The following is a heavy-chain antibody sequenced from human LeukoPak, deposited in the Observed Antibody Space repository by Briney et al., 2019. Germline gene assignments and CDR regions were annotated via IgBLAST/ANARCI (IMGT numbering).Heavy chain of an antibody. CDR1: GGSFSGYY. Sequence: SETLSLTCAVYGGSFSGYYWSWIRQPPGKGLEWIGEINHSGSTNYNPSLKSRVTISVDKSKNQFSLKLSSVAAADTAVYYCARDPTPAGMDVWGKGTTVTVSS. CDR2: INHSGST. V-gene: IGHV4-34*01. CDR3: ARDPTPAGMDV. J-gene: IGHJ6*04.